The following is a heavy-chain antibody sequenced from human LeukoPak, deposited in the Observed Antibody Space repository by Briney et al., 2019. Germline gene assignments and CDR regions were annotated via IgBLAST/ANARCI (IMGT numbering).Heavy chain of an antibody. CDR1: GGSFSGYY. CDR3: ARGRGQILTGYYIFDY. D-gene: IGHD3-9*01. J-gene: IGHJ4*02. V-gene: IGHV4-34*01. Sequence: EPSETLSLTCAVYGGSFSGYYWSWIRQPPGKGLEWIGEINHSGSTNYNPSLKSRVTISVDTSKNQFSLKLSSVTAADTAVYYCARGRGQILTGYYIFDYWGQGTLVTVSS. CDR2: INHSGST.